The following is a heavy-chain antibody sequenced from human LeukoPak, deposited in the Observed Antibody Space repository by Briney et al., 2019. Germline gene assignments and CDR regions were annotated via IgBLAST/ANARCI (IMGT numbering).Heavy chain of an antibody. CDR3: AREGGADLGYYYMDV. J-gene: IGHJ6*03. V-gene: IGHV3-21*01. Sequence: GGSLRLSCEASEFTFRRYSMNWVRQAPGKGLERVSSISSSSTYKYYADSVKGRFTISRDNARNSLYLQMNNLRAEDTAVYYCAREGGADLGYYYMDVWGKGTTVIVSS. CDR1: EFTFRRYS. CDR2: ISSSSTYK. D-gene: IGHD2-21*02.